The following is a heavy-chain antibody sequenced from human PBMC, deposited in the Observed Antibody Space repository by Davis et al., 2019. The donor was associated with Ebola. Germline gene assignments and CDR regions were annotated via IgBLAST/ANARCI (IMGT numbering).Heavy chain of an antibody. J-gene: IGHJ4*02. D-gene: IGHD6-19*01. V-gene: IGHV4-31*01. CDR1: GVSLNSGDYY. CDR2: IYTSGSA. CDR3: ARIPGIPVAADRALDY. Sequence: MPSETLSLTCTVSGVSLNSGDYYWSWIRQLPGKGLEWIGFIYTSGSAYYNPSLESQVTISLDTSKSHFSLKLSSVTAADTAVYYYARIPGIPVAADRALDYWGQGTLVTVSS.